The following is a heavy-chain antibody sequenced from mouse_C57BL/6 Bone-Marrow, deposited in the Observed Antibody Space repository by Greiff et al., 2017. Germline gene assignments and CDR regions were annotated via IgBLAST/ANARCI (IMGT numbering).Heavy chain of an antibody. CDR2: IYPGSGNT. J-gene: IGHJ3*01. Sequence: VQVVESGAELVRPGASVKLSCKASGYTFTDYYINWVKQRPGQGLEWIARIYPGSGNTYYNEKFKGKATLTAEKSSSTAYMQLSSLTSEDSAVYFCARRRGSSLFAYWGQGTLVTVSA. V-gene: IGHV1-76*01. D-gene: IGHD1-1*01. CDR3: ARRRGSSLFAY. CDR1: GYTFTDYY.